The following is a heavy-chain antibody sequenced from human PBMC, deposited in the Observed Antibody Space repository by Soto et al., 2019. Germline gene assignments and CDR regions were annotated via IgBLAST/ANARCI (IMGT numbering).Heavy chain of an antibody. Sequence: SQTLSLTCTVSDCSLSSYYVSWIRPTPGKGLEWIGYIYYSGSTNYNPSLKSRVTISVDTSKNQFSLKLSSVTAADTAVYYCARLRREYNWNQVLDYWGQGTLVTVSS. V-gene: IGHV4-59*01. D-gene: IGHD1-20*01. J-gene: IGHJ4*02. CDR2: IYYSGST. CDR1: DCSLSSYY. CDR3: ARLRREYNWNQVLDY.